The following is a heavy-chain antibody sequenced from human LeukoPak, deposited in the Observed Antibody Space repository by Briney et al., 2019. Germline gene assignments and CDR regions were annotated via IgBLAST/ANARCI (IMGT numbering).Heavy chain of an antibody. D-gene: IGHD6-19*01. V-gene: IGHV3-30*03. J-gene: IGHJ3*01. CDR3: ATDSSGNDAFDV. CDR2: ISYDGKDQ. CDR1: GSIFIYYG. Sequence: GGSLRLSCAASGSIFIYYGMHWVRQAPGKGLTWVAFISYDGKDQYYADSVKGRFTISRDSSKNTLYLQVNSLRAEDTAVYYCATDSSGNDAFDVWGQGTMVTVSS.